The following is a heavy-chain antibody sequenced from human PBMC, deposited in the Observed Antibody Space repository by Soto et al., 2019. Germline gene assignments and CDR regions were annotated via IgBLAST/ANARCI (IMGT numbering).Heavy chain of an antibody. CDR1: GGTFSSYT. Sequence: QVQLVQSGAEVKKPGSSVKVSCKASGGTFSSYTIGWVRQAPGQGLEWMGRIIPILGIANYAQKFQGRVTITADKSTSTAYMELSSLRSEDTAVYYCARGPYDYVAFDIWGQGTMVTVSS. CDR2: IIPILGIA. V-gene: IGHV1-69*02. CDR3: ARGPYDYVAFDI. D-gene: IGHD3-16*01. J-gene: IGHJ3*02.